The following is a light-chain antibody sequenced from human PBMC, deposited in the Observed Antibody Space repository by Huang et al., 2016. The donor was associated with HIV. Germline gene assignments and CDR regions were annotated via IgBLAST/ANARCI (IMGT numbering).Light chain of an antibody. V-gene: IGKV1-39*01. J-gene: IGKJ1*01. Sequence: DIQMTQSPSSLSASVGDRVTITCRESQSISRYLNWYQQKPGKAPKLLIFAASSFQSGVPARFSGSGSGTDFTLTISSLQPEDFATYHCQQSYSTPRTFGQGTKVEIK. CDR1: QSISRY. CDR3: QQSYSTPRT. CDR2: AAS.